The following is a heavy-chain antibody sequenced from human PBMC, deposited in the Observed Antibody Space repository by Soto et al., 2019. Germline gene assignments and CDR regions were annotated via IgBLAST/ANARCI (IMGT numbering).Heavy chain of an antibody. V-gene: IGHV1-2*04. CDR2: INPNSGGT. CDR3: ARSVSRFGESLGYYYGMDV. CDR1: GYTFTGYY. Sequence: ASVQVSCKASGYTFTGYYMHWVRQAPGQGLEWMGWINPNSGGTNYAQKFQGWVTMTRDTSISTAYMELSRLRSDDTAVYYCARSVSRFGESLGYYYGMDVWGQGTTVTVSS. D-gene: IGHD3-10*01. J-gene: IGHJ6*02.